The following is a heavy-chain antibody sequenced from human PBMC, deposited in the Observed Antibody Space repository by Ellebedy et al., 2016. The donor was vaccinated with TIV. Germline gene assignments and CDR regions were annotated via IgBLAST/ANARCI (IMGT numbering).Heavy chain of an antibody. J-gene: IGHJ4*02. CDR1: GFTFSDYT. CDR2: ISGSISGGSSTSK. Sequence: GESLKISCAASGFTFSDYTMNWVRQAPGKGLEWVSSISGSISGGSSTSKYYADSVKGRFTISRDDARNSLYLQMNSLRAEDTAVYYCARGWSTPDYWGQGTLVTVSS. D-gene: IGHD2-15*01. CDR3: ARGWSTPDY. V-gene: IGHV3-48*04.